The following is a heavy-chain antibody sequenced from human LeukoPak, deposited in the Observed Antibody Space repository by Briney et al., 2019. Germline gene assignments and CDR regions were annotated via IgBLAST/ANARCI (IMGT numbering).Heavy chain of an antibody. CDR2: ICTAGDT. Sequence: GGSLRLSCAASGFTFSSYDMHWIRQAPGKGLEWVSAICTAGDTYYPGSVKGRFTISRENAKNSLYLQMNSLRAGGTAVYYCARQEPSSGYWGDAFDIWGQGTMVTVSS. J-gene: IGHJ3*02. D-gene: IGHD3-22*01. CDR3: ARQEPSSGYWGDAFDI. CDR1: GFTFSSYD. V-gene: IGHV3-13*04.